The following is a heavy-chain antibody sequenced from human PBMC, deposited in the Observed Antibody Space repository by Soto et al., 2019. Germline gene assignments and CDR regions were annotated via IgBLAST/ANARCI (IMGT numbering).Heavy chain of an antibody. J-gene: IGHJ4*02. Sequence: QVQLQESGPGLVQPSQTLSLTCTVSGASIGSGSYYWSWIRQYPGEGLVWIGHIYDSGRTYYNPSLESLVSISIDRSKNEFSLTLTSVTAADTAVYYCARLTTIITGAFDDWGLGTVVTVSS. D-gene: IGHD7-27*01. CDR3: ARLTTIITGAFDD. V-gene: IGHV4-31*01. CDR1: GASIGSGSYY. CDR2: IYDSGRT.